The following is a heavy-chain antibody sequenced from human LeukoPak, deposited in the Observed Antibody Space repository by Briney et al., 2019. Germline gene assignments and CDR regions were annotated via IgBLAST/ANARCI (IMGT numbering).Heavy chain of an antibody. Sequence: GGSLRLSCAASGFTFSSYSMNWVRQAPGKGLEWVSSISSSSSYIYYADSVKGRFTISRDNAKNSLYLQMNSLRAEDTAVYYCARDTYDSGSYYKVWAFDIWGQGTMVTVSS. J-gene: IGHJ3*02. CDR3: ARDTYDSGSYYKVWAFDI. CDR1: GFTFSSYS. CDR2: ISSSSSYI. D-gene: IGHD3-10*01. V-gene: IGHV3-21*01.